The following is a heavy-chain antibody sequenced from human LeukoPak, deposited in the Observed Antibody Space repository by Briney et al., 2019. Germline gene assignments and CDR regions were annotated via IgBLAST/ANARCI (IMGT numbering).Heavy chain of an antibody. D-gene: IGHD2-2*01. V-gene: IGHV4-59*08. CDR2: IYYSGST. Sequence: SETLSLTCTVSGGSISSYYWSWIRQPPGKGLEWIGYIYYSGSTNYNPSLKSRVTISVDTSKNQFSLKLSSVTAADTAVYYCATIVVPAANDYFYMDVWGKGTTVTVSS. CDR1: GGSISSYY. CDR3: ATIVVPAANDYFYMDV. J-gene: IGHJ6*03.